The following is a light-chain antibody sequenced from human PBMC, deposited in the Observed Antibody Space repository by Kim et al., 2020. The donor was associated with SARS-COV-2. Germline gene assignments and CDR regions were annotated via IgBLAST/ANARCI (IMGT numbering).Light chain of an antibody. J-gene: IGKJ1*01. CDR1: QSVSRSD. CDR2: GAS. V-gene: IGKV3-20*01. Sequence: AQGERATLPCRASQSVSRSDLAWYQQKPGQAPRRLIYGASSRATGIPDRFSGSGSGTDFTLTISRLEPEDFAVYYCQQYGSSPRTFGQGTKVDIK. CDR3: QQYGSSPRT.